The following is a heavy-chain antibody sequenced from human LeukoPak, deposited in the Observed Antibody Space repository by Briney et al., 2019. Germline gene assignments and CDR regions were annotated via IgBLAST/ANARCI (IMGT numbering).Heavy chain of an antibody. V-gene: IGHV1-8*02. J-gene: IGHJ4*02. CDR2: MNPNSGNT. Sequence: ASAKVSCKASGYTFTSYYMHWVRQATGQGLEWMGWMNPNSGNTGYAQKFQGRVTMTRNTSISTAYMELSSLRSEDTAVYYCARPSPERIFDYWGQGTLVTVSS. CDR3: ARPSPERIFDY. CDR1: GYTFTSYY. D-gene: IGHD1-1*01.